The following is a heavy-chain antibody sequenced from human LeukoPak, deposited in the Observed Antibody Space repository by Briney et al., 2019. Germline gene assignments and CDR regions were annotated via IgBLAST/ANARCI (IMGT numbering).Heavy chain of an antibody. Sequence: ASVKVSCKASGGTFSSYAISWVRQAPGQGLEWMGWISAYNGNTNYAQKLQGRVTMTTDTSTSTAYMELRSLRSDDTAVYYCARAYGYGASGGNWFDPWGQGTLVTVS. CDR2: ISAYNGNT. V-gene: IGHV1-18*01. CDR3: ARAYGYGASGGNWFDP. CDR1: GGTFSSYA. J-gene: IGHJ5*02. D-gene: IGHD5-12*01.